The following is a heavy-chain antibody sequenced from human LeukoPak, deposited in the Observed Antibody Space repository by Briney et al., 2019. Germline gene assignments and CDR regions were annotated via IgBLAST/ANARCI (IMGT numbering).Heavy chain of an antibody. D-gene: IGHD1-1*01. CDR1: GGSISSYY. Sequence: SETLSLTCTVSGGSISSYYWSWIRQPPGKGLEWIGYIYYSGSTNYNPSLKSRVTISVDTSKNQFSLKLSSVTAADTAVYYCARDSVSGSIDYWAQGTLVTVSS. V-gene: IGHV4-59*01. CDR3: ARDSVSGSIDY. J-gene: IGHJ4*02. CDR2: IYYSGST.